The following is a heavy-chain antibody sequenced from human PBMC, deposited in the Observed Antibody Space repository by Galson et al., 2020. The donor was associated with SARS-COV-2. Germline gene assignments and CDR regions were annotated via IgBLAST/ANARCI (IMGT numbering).Heavy chain of an antibody. Sequence: SQTLSLTCTVSGASVSRGRPFWSWIRQPAGGGLQWIGRVYDTASTNYDPSLASRVTISQDMSKKQFSLTLRSLTDADTAVYYCARWLGTSEGFSFDSWGQGILVTVSS. CDR2: VYDTAST. J-gene: IGHJ4*02. CDR3: ARWLGTSEGFSFDS. CDR1: GASVSRGRPF. D-gene: IGHD6-19*01. V-gene: IGHV4-61*02.